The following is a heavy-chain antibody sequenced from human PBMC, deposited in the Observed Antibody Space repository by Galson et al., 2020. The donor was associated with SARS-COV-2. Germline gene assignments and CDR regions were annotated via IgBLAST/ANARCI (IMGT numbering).Heavy chain of an antibody. J-gene: IGHJ3*02. CDR1: DSVSSNSAA. CDR2: TYYRSQWST. Sequence: DSVSSNSAAWNWIRQSPSRGLEWLGRTYYRSQWSTDYAVSVKSRITINPDTSKNQFSLQLNSVTPEDTAIYYCAGRVAGAGSLHIWGQGTMVIVSS. V-gene: IGHV6-1*01. CDR3: AGRVAGAGSLHI. D-gene: IGHD6-13*01.